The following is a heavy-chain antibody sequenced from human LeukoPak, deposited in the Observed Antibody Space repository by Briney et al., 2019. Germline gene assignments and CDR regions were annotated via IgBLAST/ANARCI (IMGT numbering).Heavy chain of an antibody. D-gene: IGHD3-3*01. Sequence: ASVKVSCKASGFPFTGYYFHWVRQAPGQGLEWIGWINPNSGGTNYAQKFQGRVTVTRDTSISTMYMELGRLRFDDTAVYYCARKSPRFSSSGMDVWGKGTTVTVSS. V-gene: IGHV1-2*02. CDR3: ARKSPRFSSSGMDV. CDR2: INPNSGGT. J-gene: IGHJ6*04. CDR1: GFPFTGYY.